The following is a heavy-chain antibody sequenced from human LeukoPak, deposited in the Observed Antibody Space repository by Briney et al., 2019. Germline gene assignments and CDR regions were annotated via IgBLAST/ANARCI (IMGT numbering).Heavy chain of an antibody. CDR2: IYYSGST. J-gene: IGHJ4*02. D-gene: IGHD2-2*01. V-gene: IGHV4-39*01. CDR3: ANGGTGSTPILY. CDR1: GDSIIIRSYY. Sequence: SETRSLTCTVWGDSIIIRSYYGGWLPQPPGKGLDWIGSIYYSGSTYYNPSLKSRVTLSVDPSKNPFSLKLSYVTAADTAVYYCANGGTGSTPILYWGQGTLVTV.